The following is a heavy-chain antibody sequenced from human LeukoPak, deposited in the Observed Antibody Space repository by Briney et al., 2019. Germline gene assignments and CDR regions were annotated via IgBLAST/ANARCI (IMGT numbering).Heavy chain of an antibody. D-gene: IGHD2-15*01. V-gene: IGHV3-48*01. J-gene: IGHJ6*03. CDR3: AREDGYCSGGSCYTWYYMDV. CDR1: GFTFSSHS. Sequence: GGSLRLSCAASGFTFSSHSMNWVRQAPGKGLEGVSYVSSSSSIIYYADSVKGRFAISRDIAKNSLYLQMNSLRVEDTAVYYCAREDGYCSGGSCYTWYYMDVWGKGTTVTVSS. CDR2: VSSSSSII.